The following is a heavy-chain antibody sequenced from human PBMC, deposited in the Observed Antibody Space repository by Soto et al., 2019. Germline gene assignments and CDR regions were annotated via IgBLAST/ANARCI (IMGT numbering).Heavy chain of an antibody. CDR1: GFAFATYT. CDR3: AKDRQPDGIWTIDY. CDR2: INGGDGAT. J-gene: IGHJ4*02. D-gene: IGHD3-9*01. Sequence: AGGSLRLSCAASGFAFATYTMNWVRQAPGRGLEWVSAINGGDGATYYADSVKGRFTISRDNSNNILFLQMDSLRVEDTAAYYCAKDRQPDGIWTIDYWGQGTLVTVSS. V-gene: IGHV3-23*01.